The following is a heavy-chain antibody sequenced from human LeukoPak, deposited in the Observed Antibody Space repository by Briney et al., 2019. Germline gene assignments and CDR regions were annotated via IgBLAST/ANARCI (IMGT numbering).Heavy chain of an antibody. CDR1: GGTFSSYA. CDR2: ISAYNGNT. D-gene: IGHD3-22*01. CDR3: ARDKARQYYYDSSGYHLDY. V-gene: IGHV1-18*01. J-gene: IGHJ4*02. Sequence: GASVKVSCKASGGTFSSYAISWVRQAPGQGLEWMGWISAYNGNTNYAQKLQGRVTMTTDTSTSTAYMELRSLRSDDTAVYYCARDKARQYYYDSSGYHLDYWGQGTLVTVSS.